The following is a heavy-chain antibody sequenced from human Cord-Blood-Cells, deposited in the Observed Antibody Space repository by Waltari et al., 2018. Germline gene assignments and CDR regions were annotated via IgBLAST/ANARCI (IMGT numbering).Heavy chain of an antibody. J-gene: IGHJ4*02. CDR2: FDPEEGET. D-gene: IGHD4-4*01. V-gene: IGHV1-24*01. CDR1: GYTLTEFS. CDR3: ATGLGTDYSNDY. Sequence: QVQLVQSGAEVKKPGASVKVSCKVSGYTLTEFSMHWVRQAPGKGLEWMGGFDPEEGETIYAQKFQGRVTMTEDTSTDTAYMELSSLRSEDTAVYYCATGLGTDYSNDYWGQGTLVTVSS.